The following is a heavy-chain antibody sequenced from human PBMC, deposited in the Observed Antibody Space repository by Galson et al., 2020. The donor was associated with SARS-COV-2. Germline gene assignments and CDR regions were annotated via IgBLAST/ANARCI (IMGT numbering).Heavy chain of an antibody. CDR3: ARWGGGPWDAFDI. CDR2: ISSSGSTI. Sequence: GESLKIYCAASGFTFSDYYMSWIRQAPGKGLEWVSYISSSGSTIYYADSVKGRFTISRDNAKNSLYLQMNSLRAEDTAVYYCARWGGGPWDAFDIWGQGTMVTVSS. J-gene: IGHJ3*02. D-gene: IGHD3-16*01. CDR1: GFTFSDYY. V-gene: IGHV3-11*04.